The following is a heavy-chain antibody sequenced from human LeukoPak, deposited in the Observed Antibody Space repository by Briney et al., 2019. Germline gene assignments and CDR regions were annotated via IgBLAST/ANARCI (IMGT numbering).Heavy chain of an antibody. CDR2: MNPNSGNT. CDR3: ARAYYHDSSDYYFPLDY. CDR1: GYTFTGYY. V-gene: IGHV1-8*02. D-gene: IGHD3-22*01. J-gene: IGHJ4*02. Sequence: ASVKVSCKASGYTFTGYYMHWVRQAPGQGLEWMGWMNPNSGNTGYAQKFQGRVTMTRDTSTSTVYMELSSLRSEDTAVYYCARAYYHDSSDYYFPLDYWGQGTLVTVSS.